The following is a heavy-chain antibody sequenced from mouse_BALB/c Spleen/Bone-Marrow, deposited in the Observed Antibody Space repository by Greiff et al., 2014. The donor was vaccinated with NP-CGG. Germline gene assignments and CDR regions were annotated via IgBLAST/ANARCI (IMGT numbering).Heavy chain of an antibody. J-gene: IGHJ2*01. CDR2: IWAGGST. D-gene: IGHD1-2*01. V-gene: IGHV2-9*02. CDR1: GFSLTSYG. Sequence: VKLMESGPGLVAPSQTLSITCTVSGFSLTSYGVHRVRQSPGKGLEWLGVIWAGGSTNYNSALMSRLSISKDNSKSQVFLKMNSLQTDDTAMYYCARYYYGFLDYWGQGTTLTVSS. CDR3: ARYYYGFLDY.